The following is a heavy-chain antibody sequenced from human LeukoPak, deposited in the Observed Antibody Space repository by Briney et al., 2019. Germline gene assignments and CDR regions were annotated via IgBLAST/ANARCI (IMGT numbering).Heavy chain of an antibody. CDR1: GFTFSSYA. D-gene: IGHD2-2*01. CDR2: ISGSGGST. V-gene: IGHV3-23*01. CDR3: ARSRYCSSSICSDWFDP. Sequence: GGSLRLSCAASGFTFSSYAMSWVRQAPGKGLEWVSAISGSGGSTYYADSVRGRFTISRDNSKNTLYLQMNSLRAEDTAVYYCARSRYCSSSICSDWFDPWGQGTLVTVSS. J-gene: IGHJ5*02.